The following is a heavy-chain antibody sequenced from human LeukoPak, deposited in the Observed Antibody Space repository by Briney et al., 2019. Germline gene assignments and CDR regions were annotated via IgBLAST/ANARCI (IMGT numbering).Heavy chain of an antibody. Sequence: PGGSPRLSCAASGFTFSSYSMNWVRQAPGKGLEWVSYISTSSSIIDYADSVKGRFTISRDNAKNSLYLQMNSLRAEDTAVYYCARARGYSYGYSDYWGQGTLVTVSS. CDR3: ARARGYSYGYSDY. D-gene: IGHD5-18*01. J-gene: IGHJ4*02. CDR2: ISTSSSII. V-gene: IGHV3-48*01. CDR1: GFTFSSYS.